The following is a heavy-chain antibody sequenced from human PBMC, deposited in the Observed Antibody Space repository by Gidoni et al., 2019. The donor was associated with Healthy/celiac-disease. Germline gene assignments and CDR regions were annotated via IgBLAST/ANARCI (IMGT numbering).Heavy chain of an antibody. J-gene: IGHJ5*02. Sequence: QVTLKESGPALVKPTQTLPLTCTSPGFSLSTSGMRVSWIRQPPGKALEWLARIDWDDDKFYSTSLKTRLTIAKDTSKNQVVLTMTNMDPVDTATYYGAREYSSSSRGFDPWGQGTLVTVSS. CDR3: AREYSSSSRGFDP. CDR1: GFSLSTSGMR. CDR2: IDWDDDK. D-gene: IGHD6-6*01. V-gene: IGHV2-70*04.